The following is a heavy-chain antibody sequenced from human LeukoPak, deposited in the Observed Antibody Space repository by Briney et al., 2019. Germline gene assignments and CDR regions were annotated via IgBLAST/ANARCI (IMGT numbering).Heavy chain of an antibody. J-gene: IGHJ6*02. CDR2: ISAYNGNT. CDR1: GYTFTSCG. Sequence: GASVKVSCKASGYTFTSCGISWVRQAPGQGLEWMGWISAYNGNTNYAQKLQGRVTMTTDTSTSTAYMELRSLRSDDTAVYYCALGLVPHYYYYYGMDVWGQGTTVTVSS. V-gene: IGHV1-18*01. D-gene: IGHD6-19*01. CDR3: ALGLVPHYYYYYGMDV.